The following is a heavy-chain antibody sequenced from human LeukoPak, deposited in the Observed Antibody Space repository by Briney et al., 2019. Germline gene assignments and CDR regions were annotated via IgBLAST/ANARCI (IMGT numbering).Heavy chain of an antibody. Sequence: SQTLSLTCAISGDSVSSKSAAWNSIRQSPSRGLEWLGGTYYRSKWYNDYAVSVKSRITINPDTSKNQFSLQLNSVTPEDTAVYYCARGDYCSGGSCYSDGSHNWFDPWGQGTLVTVSS. D-gene: IGHD2-15*01. CDR3: ARGDYCSGGSCYSDGSHNWFDP. CDR1: GDSVSSKSAA. CDR2: TYYRSKWYN. V-gene: IGHV6-1*01. J-gene: IGHJ5*02.